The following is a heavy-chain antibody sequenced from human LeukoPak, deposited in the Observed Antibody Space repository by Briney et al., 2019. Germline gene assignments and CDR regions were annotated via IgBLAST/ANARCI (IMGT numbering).Heavy chain of an antibody. V-gene: IGHV1-69*13. CDR2: IIPIFGTA. Sequence: ASVKVSCKASGGTFSSYAISRVRQAPGQGLEWMGGIIPIFGTANYAQKFQGRVTITADESTSTAYMELSSLRSEDTAVYYCAREGNWNDFDYWGQGTLVTVSS. J-gene: IGHJ4*02. CDR1: GGTFSSYA. D-gene: IGHD1-1*01. CDR3: AREGNWNDFDY.